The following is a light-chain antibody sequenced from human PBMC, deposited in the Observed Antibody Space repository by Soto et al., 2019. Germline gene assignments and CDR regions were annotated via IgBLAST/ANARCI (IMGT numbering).Light chain of an antibody. CDR2: GAS. J-gene: IGKJ1*01. Sequence: ELELTQSPGTLSLSPGERATLSCRASQSVTSNYLAWYQQKPGQAPSLLIYGASARAAGIPDRFSGSGTGTDFALTISGLEPEDFAVYFCQQYASSPWTFGQGTKV. CDR3: QQYASSPWT. V-gene: IGKV3-20*01. CDR1: QSVTSNY.